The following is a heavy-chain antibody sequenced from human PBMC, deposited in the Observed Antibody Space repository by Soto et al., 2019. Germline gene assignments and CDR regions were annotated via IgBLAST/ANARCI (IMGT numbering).Heavy chain of an antibody. CDR2: IKQDGGEK. J-gene: IGHJ4*02. V-gene: IGHV3-7*03. CDR1: GFTFSRYW. CDR3: ARDLNEVGQVPHY. Sequence: GGSLRLSCAASGFTFSRYWMNWVRQAPGKGLEWVANIKQDGGEKYYVDSVKRRFTIPRDNARNSLYLQMNSLRAEDTAVYYCARDLNEVGQVPHYGDQGTLVIVSS.